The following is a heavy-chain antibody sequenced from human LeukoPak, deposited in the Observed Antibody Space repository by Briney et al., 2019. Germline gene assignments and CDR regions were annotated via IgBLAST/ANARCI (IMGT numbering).Heavy chain of an antibody. CDR1: GGSISSGGYY. D-gene: IGHD3-10*01. Sequence: SETPSLTCTVSGGSISSGGYYWSWIRQHPGKGLEWIGYIYYSGSTYYNPSLKSRVTISVDTSKNQFSLKLSSVTAADTAVYYCARGARITMVRGVIQNYYFDYWGQGTLVTVSS. CDR3: ARGARITMVRGVIQNYYFDY. J-gene: IGHJ4*02. V-gene: IGHV4-31*03. CDR2: IYYSGST.